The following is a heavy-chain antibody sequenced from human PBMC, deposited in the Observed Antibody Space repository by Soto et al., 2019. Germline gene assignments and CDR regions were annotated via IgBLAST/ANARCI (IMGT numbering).Heavy chain of an antibody. CDR1: GYTFTSYV. Sequence: QVQLVQSGAEEKKPGASVKVSCKASGYTFTSYVIPWVRQAPGQRPEWMGWINAGNGKTKYSQKFQRRVTITRDTPASTAYLELSSLRSEETAVYYCARADGPGFVGPWGQGTLVTVSS. CDR3: ARADGPGFVGP. V-gene: IGHV1-3*05. CDR2: INAGNGKT. J-gene: IGHJ5*02. D-gene: IGHD2-2*01.